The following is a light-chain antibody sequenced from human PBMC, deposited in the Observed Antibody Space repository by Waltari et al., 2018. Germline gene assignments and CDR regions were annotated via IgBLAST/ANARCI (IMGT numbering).Light chain of an antibody. CDR2: LGS. Sequence: DIVMTQSPLSLPVPPGEPASISCRSSQSLLHSNGYNYLDWYLQKPGQSPQLLIYLGSNRADGVPDRFSGSGSGTDFTLKISRVEAEDVGVYYCMQALQTPYTFGQGTQLEIK. CDR1: QSLLHSNGYNY. CDR3: MQALQTPYT. V-gene: IGKV2-28*01. J-gene: IGKJ2*01.